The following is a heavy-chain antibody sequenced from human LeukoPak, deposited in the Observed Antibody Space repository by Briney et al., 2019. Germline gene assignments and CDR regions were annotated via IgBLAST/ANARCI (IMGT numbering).Heavy chain of an antibody. V-gene: IGHV1-3*01. CDR1: GYTFTSYA. CDR2: INGGNGNT. J-gene: IGHJ3*02. CDR3: ARNVEYVTLRAVNGFDI. D-gene: IGHD3-10*01. Sequence: ASVKVSCKASGYTFTSYAMHWVRQAPGQRLEWMGWINGGNGNTKYSQKFQGRVTITRSTSINTANMELSSLRSEDTAVYYCARNVEYVTLRAVNGFDIWGQGTMVTVSS.